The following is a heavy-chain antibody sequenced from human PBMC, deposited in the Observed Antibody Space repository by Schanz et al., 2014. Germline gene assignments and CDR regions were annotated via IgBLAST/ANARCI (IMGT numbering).Heavy chain of an antibody. J-gene: IGHJ4*02. CDR2: IYSSGST. Sequence: QVQLQESGPRLVKPSQTLSLTCTVSGGSISSGAYSWSWIRQPPGKRPEWIGYIYSSGSTYYNPSLKRRVTMSVDTSKNQFSLRLSSVTAADTAVYYCARYTGAYFDYWGQGTLVTVSS. CDR1: GGSISSGAYS. CDR3: ARYTGAYFDY. V-gene: IGHV4-30-4*07. D-gene: IGHD1-26*01.